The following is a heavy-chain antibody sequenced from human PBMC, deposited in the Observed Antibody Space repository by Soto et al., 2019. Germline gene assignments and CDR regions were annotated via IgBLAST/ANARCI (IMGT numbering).Heavy chain of an antibody. CDR2: ISYDGSNK. CDR1: GFTFSSYG. CDR3: AKERDAFDI. Sequence: QVQLVESGGGVVQPGRSLRLSCAASGFTFSSYGMHWVRQAPGKGLEWVAGISYDGSNKYYADSVKGRFTISRDNSKNTLYLQMNSLRAEDTAVYYCAKERDAFDIWGQGTMVTVSS. V-gene: IGHV3-30*18. J-gene: IGHJ3*02.